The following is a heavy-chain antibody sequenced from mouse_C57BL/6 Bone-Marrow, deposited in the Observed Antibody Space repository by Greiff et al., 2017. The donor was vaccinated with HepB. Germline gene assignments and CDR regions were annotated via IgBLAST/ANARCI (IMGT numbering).Heavy chain of an antibody. D-gene: IGHD2-12*01. J-gene: IGHJ4*01. Sequence: VKLMESGAELVRPGASVTLSCKASGYTFTDYEMHWVKQTPVHGLEWIGAIDPETGGTAYNQKFKGKAILTADKSSSTAYMELRSLTSEDSAVYYCTREDSFYAMDYWGQGTSVTVSS. CDR1: GYTFTDYE. CDR2: IDPETGGT. V-gene: IGHV1-15*01. CDR3: TREDSFYAMDY.